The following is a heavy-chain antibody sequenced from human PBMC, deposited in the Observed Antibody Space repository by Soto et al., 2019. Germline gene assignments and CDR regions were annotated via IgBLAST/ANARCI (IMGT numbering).Heavy chain of an antibody. Sequence: QVQLMQSGAEVKKPGASVKVSCKASGDTFTDYYIHWVRQAPGQGLEWMGTVNPSGGHTTYAQHSVGRVTMTRDTPTSKLYMELTSLTSDDTAIYYCARGGHVVVVTAALDYWGQGTLVTVSS. CDR1: GDTFTDYY. J-gene: IGHJ4*02. V-gene: IGHV1-46*01. CDR2: VNPSGGHT. D-gene: IGHD2-21*02. CDR3: ARGGHVVVVTAALDY.